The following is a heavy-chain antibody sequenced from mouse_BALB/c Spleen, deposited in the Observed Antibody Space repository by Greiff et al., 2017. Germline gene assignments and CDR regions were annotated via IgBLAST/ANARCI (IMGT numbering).Heavy chain of an antibody. CDR1: GFNIKDTY. V-gene: IGHV14-3*02. J-gene: IGHJ3*01. D-gene: IGHD2-10*01. CDR2: IDPANGNT. Sequence: VQLQQSGAELVKPGASVKLSCTASGFNIKDTYMHWVKQRPEQGLEWIGRIDPANGNTKYDPKFQGKATITADTSSNTAYLQLSSLTSEDTAVYYGARVDGLLSPWFAYWGQGTLVTVSA. CDR3: ARVDGLLSPWFAY.